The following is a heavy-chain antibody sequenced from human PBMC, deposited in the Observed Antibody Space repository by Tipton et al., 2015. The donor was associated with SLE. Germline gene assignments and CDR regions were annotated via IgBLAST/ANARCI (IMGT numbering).Heavy chain of an antibody. Sequence: LRLSCTVSGGSISSYYWSWIRQRPGKGLEWIGEVNDSGYRNYNPSLKSRVTISMEMSKGRFSLELSSVTAADTAVYYCARVGGRDGYNFPDYWGQGNLVIVAS. CDR3: ARVGGRDGYNFPDY. D-gene: IGHD5-24*01. CDR2: VNDSGYR. J-gene: IGHJ4*02. V-gene: IGHV4-59*12. CDR1: GGSISSYY.